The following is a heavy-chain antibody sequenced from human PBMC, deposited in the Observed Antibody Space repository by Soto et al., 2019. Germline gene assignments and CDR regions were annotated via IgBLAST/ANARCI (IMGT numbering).Heavy chain of an antibody. CDR3: TRGPNNSGYHPYYSDY. J-gene: IGHJ4*02. D-gene: IGHD3-22*01. CDR1: GFTFSDHY. Sequence: PGGSLRLSCAASGFTFSDHYMDWVRQAPGKGLEWVGRTRNKANSYTTEYAASVRGRFTISRDDSKNSLYLQMNSLKTEDTAVYYCTRGPNNSGYHPYYSDYWGQGTLVTVSS. CDR2: TRNKANSYTT. V-gene: IGHV3-72*01.